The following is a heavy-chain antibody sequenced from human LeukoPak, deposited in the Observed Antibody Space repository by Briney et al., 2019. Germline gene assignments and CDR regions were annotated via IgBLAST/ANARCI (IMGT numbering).Heavy chain of an antibody. CDR2: IYYSGST. V-gene: IGHV4-39*07. J-gene: IGHJ4*02. CDR3: ARLSWYYDSSGYPDY. Sequence: SETLSLTCTVSGGSISSRSYYWGWIRQPPGKGLEWIGSIYYSGSTYYNPSLKSRVTISVDTSKNQFSLKLSSVTAADTAVYYCARLSWYYDSSGYPDYWGQGTLVTVSS. CDR1: GGSISSRSYY. D-gene: IGHD3-22*01.